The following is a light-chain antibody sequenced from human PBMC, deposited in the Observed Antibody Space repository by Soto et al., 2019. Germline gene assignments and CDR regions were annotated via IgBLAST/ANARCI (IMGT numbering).Light chain of an antibody. V-gene: IGKV3-20*01. J-gene: IGKJ1*01. CDR2: GAS. Sequence: EIVLTQSPGTLSLSPGERATLSCRASQSFSSTYLAWYQQKPGQAPRLLVYGASSRATGIPDRFSGRGSGTDFTLTISRLEPEDFAVYYCHQYDSWTFGQGTKVDIK. CDR1: QSFSSTY. CDR3: HQYDSWT.